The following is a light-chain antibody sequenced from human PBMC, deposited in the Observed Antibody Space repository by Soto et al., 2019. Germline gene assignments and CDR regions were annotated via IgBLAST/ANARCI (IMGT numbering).Light chain of an antibody. Sequence: QSVLTQPPSASGTPGQRVTISCSGSSSNIMSNTVNWYQVLPGTAPKVLIQGNHQRPSGVPARFSGSKSGTSASLAISGLQSEDEADYYCAAWDDSLNAYVFGTWTKLTVL. CDR3: AAWDDSLNAYV. V-gene: IGLV1-44*01. J-gene: IGLJ1*01. CDR1: SSNIMSNT. CDR2: GNH.